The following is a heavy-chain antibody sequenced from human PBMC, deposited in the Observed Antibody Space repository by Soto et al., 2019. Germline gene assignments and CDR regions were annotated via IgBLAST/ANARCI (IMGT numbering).Heavy chain of an antibody. V-gene: IGHV4-4*02. CDR2: IYHSGST. J-gene: IGHJ6*02. CDR1: GGSISSSNW. Sequence: SETLSLTCAVSGGSISSSNWWSWVRQPPGKGLEWIGEIYHSGSTNYNPSLKSRVTISVDKSKNQFSLKLSSVTAADTAVYYCARDHEDIVVVVAGDYGMDVWGQGTKVTVYS. D-gene: IGHD2-15*01. CDR3: ARDHEDIVVVVAGDYGMDV.